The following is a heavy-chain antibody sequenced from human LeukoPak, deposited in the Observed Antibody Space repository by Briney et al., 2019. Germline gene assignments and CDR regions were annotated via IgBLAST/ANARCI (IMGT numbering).Heavy chain of an antibody. D-gene: IGHD2-15*01. CDR3: AKDGTRYCSGGSCYSTPY. V-gene: IGHV3-23*01. Sequence: GGSLRLSCATSGFTFSSYAMSWVRQAPGKGLEWVSAISGSGGSTYYADSVKGRFTISRDNSKNTLYLQMNSLRAEDTAVYYCAKDGTRYCSGGSCYSTPYWGQGTLVTVSS. CDR2: ISGSGGST. J-gene: IGHJ4*02. CDR1: GFTFSSYA.